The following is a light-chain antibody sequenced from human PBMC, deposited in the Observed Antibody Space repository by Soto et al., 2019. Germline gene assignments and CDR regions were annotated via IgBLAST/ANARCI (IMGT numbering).Light chain of an antibody. J-gene: IGKJ4*02. CDR2: GAS. Sequence: EIEMTQSPSSLSSSVGDRVTITCRASQSISGYLDWYQQKPGKAPKVLISGASTLHNGVPARFSGRGSGTDFTLTISSLQSEDVATYYCQQSLSTTLTFGRGTKVDIK. V-gene: IGKV1-39*01. CDR3: QQSLSTTLT. CDR1: QSISGY.